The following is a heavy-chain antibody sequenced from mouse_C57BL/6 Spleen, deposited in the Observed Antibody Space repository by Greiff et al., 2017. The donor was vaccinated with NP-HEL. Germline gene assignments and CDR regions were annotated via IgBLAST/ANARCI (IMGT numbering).Heavy chain of an antibody. Sequence: QVQLQQPGAELVKPGASVKLSCKASGYTFTSYWMHWVKQRPGQGLEWIGMIHPNSGSTNYNEKFKSKATLTVDKSSSTAYMQLSSLTSEDSAVYYCARGDSYYYGSSYDWYFDVWGTGTTVTVSS. J-gene: IGHJ1*03. CDR3: ARGDSYYYGSSYDWYFDV. V-gene: IGHV1-64*01. CDR1: GYTFTSYW. D-gene: IGHD1-1*01. CDR2: IHPNSGST.